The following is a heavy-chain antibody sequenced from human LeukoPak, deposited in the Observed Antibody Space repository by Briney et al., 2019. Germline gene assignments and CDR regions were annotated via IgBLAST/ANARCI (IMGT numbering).Heavy chain of an antibody. V-gene: IGHV4-30-2*01. Sequence: PSETLSLTCAVSGGSISSGGYSWSWIRQPPGKGLEWIGYIYHSGSTYYNPSLKSRVTISVDRSKNQFSLKLSSVTAADTAVYYCARLSSSWYSYFDYWGQGTLVTVSS. CDR3: ARLSSSWYSYFDY. J-gene: IGHJ4*02. D-gene: IGHD6-13*01. CDR1: GGSISSGGYS. CDR2: IYHSGST.